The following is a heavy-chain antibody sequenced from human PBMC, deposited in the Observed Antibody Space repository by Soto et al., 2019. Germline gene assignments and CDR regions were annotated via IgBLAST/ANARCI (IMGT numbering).Heavy chain of an antibody. CDR3: ARQVTYDNLDPPYLLDS. CDR1: GGSITNTDHF. J-gene: IGHJ4*02. V-gene: IGHV4-39*01. D-gene: IGHD3-9*01. Sequence: PSETLSLTCTVSGGSITNTDHFWGWIRQSPGRGLEWIGSIYYTGTTYYTPSLKNRVSLSVDTSRNQFSLNLRSATAADTAMYYCARQVTYDNLDPPYLLDSWGKGSLVTVSS. CDR2: IYYTGTT.